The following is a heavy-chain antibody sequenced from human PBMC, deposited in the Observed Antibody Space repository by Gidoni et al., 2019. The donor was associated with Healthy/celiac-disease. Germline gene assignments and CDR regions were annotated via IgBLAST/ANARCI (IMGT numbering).Heavy chain of an antibody. Sequence: QVQLVESGGGVVQPGGSLRLSCAASGFTFSSYGMHWVRQAPGKGLEWVAFIRYDGSNKYYADSVKGRFTISRDNSKNTLYLQMNSLRAEDTAVYYCAKGPKELWFFHWFDPWGQGTLVTVSS. CDR1: GFTFSSYG. CDR2: IRYDGSNK. CDR3: AKGPKELWFFHWFDP. V-gene: IGHV3-30*02. D-gene: IGHD5-18*01. J-gene: IGHJ5*02.